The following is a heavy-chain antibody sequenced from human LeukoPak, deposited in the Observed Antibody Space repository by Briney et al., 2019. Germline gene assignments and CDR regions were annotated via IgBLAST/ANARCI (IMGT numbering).Heavy chain of an antibody. J-gene: IGHJ3*02. CDR1: GGSIGSHY. CDR3: ARDYYDSRGEAFDI. Sequence: SETLSLTCTVSGGSIGSHYWSWIRQPPGSGLEWIGYVYYSGTTNYNPSLKSRVTISVDTSMNQFSLKLSSVTAADTAVYYCARDYYDSRGEAFDIWGLGTMVTVSS. CDR2: VYYSGTT. D-gene: IGHD3-22*01. V-gene: IGHV4-59*11.